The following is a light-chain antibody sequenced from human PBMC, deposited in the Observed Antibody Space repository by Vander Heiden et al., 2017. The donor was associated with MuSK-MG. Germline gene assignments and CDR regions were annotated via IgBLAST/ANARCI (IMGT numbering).Light chain of an antibody. CDR1: QSINYF. J-gene: IGKJ2*01. CDR2: VAS. V-gene: IGKV1-39*01. CDR3: LQSYWTPYT. Sequence: DVQMTQSPSSLSASVGDRVAITCRASQSINYFLNWFQQKPGKAPKLLISVASTLPSVVPSLCSGSGSGTDFIPTIDSLQHEDSATYYHLQSYWTPYTFGQGTKLEIK.